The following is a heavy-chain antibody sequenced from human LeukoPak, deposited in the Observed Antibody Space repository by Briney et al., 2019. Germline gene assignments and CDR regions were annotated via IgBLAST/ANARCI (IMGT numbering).Heavy chain of an antibody. Sequence: ASVKVSCKASGYTFTSYYMHWVRQAPGQGLKWMGIINPSGGSTSYAQKFQGRVTMTRDTSTSTVYMELSSLRSEDTAVYYCARVMSGYDSSGYSSKMFDYWGQGTLVTVSS. CDR2: INPSGGST. CDR3: ARVMSGYDSSGYSSKMFDY. V-gene: IGHV1-46*01. J-gene: IGHJ4*02. CDR1: GYTFTSYY. D-gene: IGHD3-22*01.